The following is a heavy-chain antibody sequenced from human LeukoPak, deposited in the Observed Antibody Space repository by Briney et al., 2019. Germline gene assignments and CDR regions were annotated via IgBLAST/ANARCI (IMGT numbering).Heavy chain of an antibody. V-gene: IGHV3-53*01. CDR3: ARDDPGGDRGIFDH. CDR1: GFTFSRSW. CDR2: ISGRGTT. J-gene: IGHJ4*02. Sequence: PGGSLRLSCTVSGFTFSRSWMRWVRQAPGKGLEWVSAISGRGTTYYADSVKGRFTISRDDSKNTLYLQMYSLRAEDTAVYYCARDDPGGDRGIFDHWGQGTLVTVSS. D-gene: IGHD4-17*01.